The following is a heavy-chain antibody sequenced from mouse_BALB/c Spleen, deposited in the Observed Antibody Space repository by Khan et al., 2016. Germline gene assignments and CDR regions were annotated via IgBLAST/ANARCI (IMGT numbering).Heavy chain of an antibody. D-gene: IGHD2-5*01. CDR2: MWSGGST. J-gene: IGHJ2*01. V-gene: IGHV2-2*02. CDR1: GFSLTNYG. CDR3: ARGSNCGDFDH. Sequence: QVQLKQSGPGLVQSSQRLSITCTVSGFSLTNYGVHWVRQSPGKGLEWLGVMWSGGSTDYNAAFISRLSISKDNSKSQVFFKMFSLQANDTARYYCARGSNCGDFDHWGQGTTLTVSS.